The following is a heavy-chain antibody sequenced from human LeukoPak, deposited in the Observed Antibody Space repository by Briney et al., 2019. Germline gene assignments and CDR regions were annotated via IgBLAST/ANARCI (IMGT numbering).Heavy chain of an antibody. CDR3: ARDLGDFYYISLDFDY. CDR1: GFTLSSNG. V-gene: IGHV3-30*04. CDR2: ISYDGSNK. J-gene: IGHJ4*02. Sequence: PGRSLRLSCAASGFTLSSNGLHWVRQAPGKGLEWVAVISYDGSNKYYADSVKGRFTISRDNSKNTLFLQMNSLRVEDTAVYYCARDLGDFYYISLDFDYWGQGALVTVSS. D-gene: IGHD3-9*01.